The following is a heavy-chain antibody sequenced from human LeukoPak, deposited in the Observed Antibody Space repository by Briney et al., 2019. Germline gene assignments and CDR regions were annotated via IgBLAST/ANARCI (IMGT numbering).Heavy chain of an antibody. J-gene: IGHJ3*02. V-gene: IGHV1-2*02. CDR1: GYTFTGYY. CDR3: ARTYYYDSSGYRYRGAFDI. CDR2: INPNSGGT. Sequence: AASVKVSCKASGYTFTGYYMHWVRQAPGQGLEWMGWINPNSGGTNYAQKFQGRVTMTRDTSISTAYMELSRLRSDDTAVYYCARTYYYDSSGYRYRGAFDIWGQGTMVTVSS. D-gene: IGHD3-22*01.